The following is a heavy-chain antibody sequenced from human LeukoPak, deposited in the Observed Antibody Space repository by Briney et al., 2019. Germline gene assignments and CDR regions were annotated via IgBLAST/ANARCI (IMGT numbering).Heavy chain of an antibody. Sequence: PGGSLRLPCAASGFTFSGYSMNWVRQAPGKGLEWLSSISSSSNIYYADSVKGRFTISRDNAKNSLYLQMNSLRAEDTAVYYCARDRGYKAIDYWGQGTLVTVSS. CDR1: GFTFSGYS. J-gene: IGHJ4*02. D-gene: IGHD2-2*02. CDR2: ISSSSNI. CDR3: ARDRGYKAIDY. V-gene: IGHV3-69-1*01.